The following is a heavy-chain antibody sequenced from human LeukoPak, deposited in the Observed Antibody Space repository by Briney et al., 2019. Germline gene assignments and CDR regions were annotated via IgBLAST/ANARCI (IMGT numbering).Heavy chain of an antibody. CDR3: AGGISGTFDY. CDR2: IYYSGST. V-gene: IGHV4-59*01. CDR1: GGSISSYY. D-gene: IGHD1-20*01. Sequence: RPSETLSLTCTVSGGSISSYYWSWIRQPPGKGLEWIGYIYYSGSTNYNPSLKSRVTISVDTSKNQFSLKLSSVAAADTAVYYCAGGISGTFDYWGQGTLVTVSS. J-gene: IGHJ4*02.